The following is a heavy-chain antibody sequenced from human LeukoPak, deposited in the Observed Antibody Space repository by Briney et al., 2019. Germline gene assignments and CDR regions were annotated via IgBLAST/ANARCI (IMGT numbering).Heavy chain of an antibody. Sequence: RASVKVSCKASGYTFTSYGISWVRQAPGQGLEWMGWISAYNGNTNYAQKLQGRVTMTTDTSTSTAYMELRSLRSDDTAVYYCTRDQGMATGFASYEYWGQGTLVTVSS. V-gene: IGHV1-18*01. D-gene: IGHD5-24*01. J-gene: IGHJ4*02. CDR1: GYTFTSYG. CDR2: ISAYNGNT. CDR3: TRDQGMATGFASYEY.